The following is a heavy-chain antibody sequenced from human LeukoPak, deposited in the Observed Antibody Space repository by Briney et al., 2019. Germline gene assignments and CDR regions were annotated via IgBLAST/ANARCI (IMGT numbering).Heavy chain of an antibody. V-gene: IGHV1-18*01. CDR2: ISAYNGNT. Sequence: ASVKVSCKASGYTFTSYGISWVRQAPGQGLEWMGWISAYNGNTNYAQKLQGRVTMTTDTSAGTAYMELRSLRSDDTAVYYCARGTVTTGIGYYFDYWGQGTLVTVSS. D-gene: IGHD4-17*01. CDR1: GYTFTSYG. J-gene: IGHJ4*02. CDR3: ARGTVTTGIGYYFDY.